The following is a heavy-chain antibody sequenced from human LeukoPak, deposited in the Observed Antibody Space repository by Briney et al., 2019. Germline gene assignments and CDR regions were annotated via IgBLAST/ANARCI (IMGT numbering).Heavy chain of an antibody. CDR3: ARGPRVRPRYWYFDL. CDR2: IYYSGST. J-gene: IGHJ2*01. CDR1: GGSISSYY. V-gene: IGHV4-59*01. Sequence: SETLSLTCTVSGGSISSYYWSWIRQPPGRGLEWIGYIYYSGSTNYNPSLKSRVTISVDTSKNQFSLKLSSVTAADTAVYYCARGPRVRPRYWYFDLWGRGTLVTVSS.